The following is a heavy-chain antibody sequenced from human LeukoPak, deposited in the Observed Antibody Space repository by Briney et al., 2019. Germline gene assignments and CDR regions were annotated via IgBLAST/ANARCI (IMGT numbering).Heavy chain of an antibody. Sequence: GGSLRLSCSASGFTFSDSYMSWFRLSPEKGLEWIAYITSSRTTTEYADSVKGRFTISSVNAKNSLYLQMNSLRPEDTAVYYCGRDPDYGDPYWGQGTLVTVSS. CDR3: GRDPDYGDPY. V-gene: IGHV3-11*01. CDR1: GFTFSDSY. CDR2: ITSSRTTT. D-gene: IGHD4/OR15-4a*01. J-gene: IGHJ4*02.